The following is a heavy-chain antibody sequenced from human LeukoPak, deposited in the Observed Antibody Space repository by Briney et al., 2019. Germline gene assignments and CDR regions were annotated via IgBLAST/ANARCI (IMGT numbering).Heavy chain of an antibody. J-gene: IGHJ5*02. Sequence: PSETLSLTCAVYGGSFRGYYWSWIRQPPGKGLEWIGEINHSGSTNYNPSLKSRVTISVDRSKHPFYLQLTSVPAADTAVYYCARRKRSGCSSTSCLLNWFDPWGQGTLVTVSS. CDR1: GGSFRGYY. V-gene: IGHV4-34*01. CDR3: ARRKRSGCSSTSCLLNWFDP. CDR2: INHSGST. D-gene: IGHD2-2*01.